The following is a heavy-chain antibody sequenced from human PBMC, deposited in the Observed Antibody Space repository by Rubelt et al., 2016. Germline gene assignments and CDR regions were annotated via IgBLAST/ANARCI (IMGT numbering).Heavy chain of an antibody. D-gene: IGHD6-13*01. J-gene: IGHJ5*02. CDR1: GDTFSNYA. CDR3: ARGIAAAGCVWFDP. CDR2: IIPVFDIT. V-gene: IGHV1-69*10. Sequence: VKVSCKASGDTFSNYAISWVKQAPGQGLEWVGGIIPVFDITNYAQNFQGRVTMTRNTSISTAYMELSSLRSEDTAVYYCARGIAAAGCVWFDPWGQGTLVTVSS.